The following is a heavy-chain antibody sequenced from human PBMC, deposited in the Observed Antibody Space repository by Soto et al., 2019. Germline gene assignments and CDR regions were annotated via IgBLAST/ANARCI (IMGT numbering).Heavy chain of an antibody. V-gene: IGHV3-9*01. CDR3: AQYGGNSLDAFDI. CDR2: ISWNSGSI. CDR1: GFTFDDYA. Sequence: EVQLVESGGGLVQPGRSLRLSCAASGFTFDDYAMHWVRQAPGKGLEWVSGISWNSGSIGYADSVKGRFTISRDNAKNSLYLQMNSLRAEDTALYYCAQYGGNSLDAFDIWGQGTMVTVSS. D-gene: IGHD2-21*02. J-gene: IGHJ3*02.